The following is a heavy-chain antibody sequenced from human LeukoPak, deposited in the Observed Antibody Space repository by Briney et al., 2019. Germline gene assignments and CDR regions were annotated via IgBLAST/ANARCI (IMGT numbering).Heavy chain of an antibody. Sequence: PSETPSLTCSVSGDSITSFDGSWVRPPAGKGLEWIGRIYSNEHTYHNPSLKSRVTISVDTSKNQFSLELSSVTAADEAVDYFGRVGFDHYDILTGYYYYMDVWGKGTTVTVSS. CDR3: GRVGFDHYDILTGYYYYMDV. D-gene: IGHD3-9*01. J-gene: IGHJ6*03. CDR1: GDSITSFD. CDR2: IYSNEHT. V-gene: IGHV4-4*07.